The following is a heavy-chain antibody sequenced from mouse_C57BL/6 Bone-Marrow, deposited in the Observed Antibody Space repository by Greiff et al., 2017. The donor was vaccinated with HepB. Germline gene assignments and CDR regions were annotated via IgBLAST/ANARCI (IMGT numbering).Heavy chain of an antibody. CDR2: ISYDGSN. D-gene: IGHD2-12*01. Sequence: VQLKESGPGLVKPSQSLSLTCSVTGYSITSGYYWNWIRQFPGNKLEWMGYISYDGSNNYNPSLKNRISITRDTSKNQFFLKLNSVTTEDTATYYCARVRRRWYFDVWGTGTTVTVSS. CDR3: ARVRRRWYFDV. V-gene: IGHV3-6*01. CDR1: GYSITSGYY. J-gene: IGHJ1*03.